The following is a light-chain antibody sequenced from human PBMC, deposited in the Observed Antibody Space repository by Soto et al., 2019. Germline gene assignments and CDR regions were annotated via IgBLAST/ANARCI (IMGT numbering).Light chain of an antibody. CDR1: QGISIY. Sequence: DIQMTQSPSSLSASVGDRVTITCRASQGISIYLAWYQQKPGKVPKLLIYDASTLQSEVPSRFSGSGSRTDFTLTISGLQPEDVATYCCQKYNGAPLAFGGGTKVEIK. J-gene: IGKJ4*01. CDR3: QKYNGAPLA. CDR2: DAS. V-gene: IGKV1-27*01.